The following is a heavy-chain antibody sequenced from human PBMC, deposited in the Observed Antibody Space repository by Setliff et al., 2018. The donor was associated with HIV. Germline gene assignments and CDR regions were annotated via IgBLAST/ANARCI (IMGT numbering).Heavy chain of an antibody. CDR2: IYYSGTT. Sequence: SETLSLTCTVSGGSISSYYWSWIRQPPGKGLEWIGYIYYSGTTNYNPSLKSRVTISVDTSKNQFSLKLSSVTAADTAVYYCARPRVFDSFDVWGQGTMVTVSS. J-gene: IGHJ3*01. CDR1: GGSISSYY. CDR3: ARPRVFDSFDV. V-gene: IGHV4-59*08.